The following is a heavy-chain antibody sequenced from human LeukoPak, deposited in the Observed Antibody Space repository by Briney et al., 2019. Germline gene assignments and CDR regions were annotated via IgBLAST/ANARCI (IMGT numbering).Heavy chain of an antibody. CDR2: IYYSGST. V-gene: IGHV4-59*01. Sequence: SETLSLTCTVSGGSISSYYWSWIRRPPGKGLEWIGYIYYSGSTNYNPSLKSRVTISVDTSKNQFSLKLSSVTAADTAVYYCARGIVGATSDYFDYWGQGTLVTVSS. D-gene: IGHD1-26*01. CDR3: ARGIVGATSDYFDY. J-gene: IGHJ4*02. CDR1: GGSISSYY.